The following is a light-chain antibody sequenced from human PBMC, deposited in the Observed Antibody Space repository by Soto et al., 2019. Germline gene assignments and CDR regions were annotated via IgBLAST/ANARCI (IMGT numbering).Light chain of an antibody. CDR1: SSNIGAGYD. CDR2: DNS. J-gene: IGLJ2*01. Sequence: QAVVTQPPSVSGAPGQRVTISCTGSSSNIGAGYDVHWYQQRPGTAPKLLIYDNSNRPSGVPDRFSGSKSGTSASLAITGLQAEDEAGYYCQSYDSSLSAYVVFGGGTKVTVL. CDR3: QSYDSSLSAYVV. V-gene: IGLV1-40*01.